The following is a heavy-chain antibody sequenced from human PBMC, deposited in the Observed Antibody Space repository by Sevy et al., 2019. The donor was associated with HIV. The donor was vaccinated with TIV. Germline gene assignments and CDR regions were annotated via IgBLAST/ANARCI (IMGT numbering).Heavy chain of an antibody. V-gene: IGHV3-20*04. Sequence: GGSLRRSCVASGFTFSDYAMSWVRQPPGKGLEWVSSMNWKGDNTGYADSLKGRFTISRDSTKNSLFLQINSLRVEDTTLYYCARNTYYYDSTGYGAFDLWGQGTMVTVSS. CDR1: GFTFSDYA. D-gene: IGHD3-22*01. CDR2: MNWKGDNT. J-gene: IGHJ3*01. CDR3: ARNTYYYDSTGYGAFDL.